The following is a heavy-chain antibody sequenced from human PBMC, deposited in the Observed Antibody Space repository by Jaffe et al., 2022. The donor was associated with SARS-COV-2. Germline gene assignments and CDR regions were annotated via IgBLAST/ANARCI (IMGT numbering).Heavy chain of an antibody. CDR1: GFTFSSYW. CDR3: ARDAPIAAPSLDFDY. Sequence: EVQLVESGGGLVQPGGSLRLSCAASGFTFSSYWMSWVRQAPGKGLEWVANIKQDGSEKYYVDSVKGRFTISRDNAKNSLYLQMNSLRAEDTAVYYCARDAPIAAPSLDFDYWGQGTLVTVSS. J-gene: IGHJ4*02. CDR2: IKQDGSEK. D-gene: IGHD6-6*01. V-gene: IGHV3-7*03.